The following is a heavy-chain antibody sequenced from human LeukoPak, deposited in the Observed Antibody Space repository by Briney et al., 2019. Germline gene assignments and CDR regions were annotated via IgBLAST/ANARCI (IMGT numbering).Heavy chain of an antibody. V-gene: IGHV4-31*03. CDR3: AASIAVAGKTVFDY. CDR1: GGSISSGGYY. CDR2: ISYSGSI. D-gene: IGHD6-19*01. J-gene: IGHJ4*02. Sequence: SQTLSLTCTVSGGSISSGGYYWNWIRQHPGKGLEWIGYISYSGSIFYNPSLKSRVTISVDTSKNQFSLKLSSVTAADTAVYYCAASIAVAGKTVFDYWGQGTLVTVSS.